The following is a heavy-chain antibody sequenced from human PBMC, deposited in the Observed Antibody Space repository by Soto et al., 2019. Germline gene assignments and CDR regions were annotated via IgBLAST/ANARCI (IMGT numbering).Heavy chain of an antibody. CDR1: GFTFSSYA. D-gene: IGHD2-8*01. CDR3: AKAARIVLMVYATFLDV. J-gene: IGHJ6*02. CDR2: ISGSGGST. V-gene: IGHV3-23*01. Sequence: PGGSLRLSCAASGFTFSSYAMSWVRQAPGKGLEWVSAISGSGGSTYYADSVKGRFTISRDNSKNTLYLQMNSLRAEDTAVYYSAKAARIVLMVYATFLDVWGQGTTVTVSS.